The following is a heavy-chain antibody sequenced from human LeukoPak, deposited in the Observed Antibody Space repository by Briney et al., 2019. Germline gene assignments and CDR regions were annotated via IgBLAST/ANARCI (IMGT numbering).Heavy chain of an antibody. D-gene: IGHD6-6*01. CDR1: GFTFSSST. V-gene: IGHV3-21*01. J-gene: IGHJ4*02. CDR3: ATYITTRLDY. Sequence: GGSLRLSCAASGFTFSSSTMNWVRQAPGKGLEWVASIFSSTTYIYYADSVKGRFTISRDNAQNSLYLQMNSPRAEDTAVYYCATYITTRLDYWGQGTLVTVSS. CDR2: IFSSTTYI.